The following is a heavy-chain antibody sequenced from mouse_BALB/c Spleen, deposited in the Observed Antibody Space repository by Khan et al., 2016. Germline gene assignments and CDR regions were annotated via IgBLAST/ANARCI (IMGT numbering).Heavy chain of an antibody. V-gene: IGHV3-2*02. J-gene: IGHJ2*01. CDR3: ARSIMAK. Sequence: EVQLQESGPGLVKPSQSLSLTCTVTGYSITSDYAWYWIRQFPGNKLEWMGYLSYSGSTSYHPSLKSRITITRYTSKNQFVKQLKAVTTEDTATYDCARSIMAKWCQGTILTVTS. CDR1: GYSITSDYA. CDR2: LSYSGST.